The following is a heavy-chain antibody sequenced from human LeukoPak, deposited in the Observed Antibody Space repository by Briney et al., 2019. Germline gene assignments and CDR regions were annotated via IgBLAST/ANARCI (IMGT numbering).Heavy chain of an antibody. V-gene: IGHV3-21*01. CDR3: ARDYYDSSGYQVYFDY. CDR1: GFTFSSYG. D-gene: IGHD3-22*01. CDR2: ISSSSSYI. Sequence: GGSLRLSCAASGFTFSSYGMHWVRQAPGKGLEWVSSISSSSSYIYYADSVKGRFTISRDNAKNSLYLQMNSLRAEDTAVYYCARDYYDSSGYQVYFDYWGQGTLVTVSS. J-gene: IGHJ4*02.